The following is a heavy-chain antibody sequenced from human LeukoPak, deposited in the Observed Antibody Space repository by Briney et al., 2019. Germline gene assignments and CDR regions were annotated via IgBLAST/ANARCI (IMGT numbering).Heavy chain of an antibody. CDR3: ARLVRYSSGWHFDY. D-gene: IGHD6-19*01. J-gene: IGHJ4*02. CDR2: IDPSDSYT. CDR1: GYSFTSDW. Sequence: GESLKISCEGSGYSFTSDWISWVRQMPGEGLEWMGRIDPSDSYTNYSPSFQGHVTISADKSISTAYLQWSSLKASDTAMSYCARLVRYSSGWHFDYWGQGTLVTVSS. V-gene: IGHV5-10-1*01.